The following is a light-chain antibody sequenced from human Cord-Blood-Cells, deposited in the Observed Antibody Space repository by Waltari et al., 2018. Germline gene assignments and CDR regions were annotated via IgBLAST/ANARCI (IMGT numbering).Light chain of an antibody. CDR3: SSYTSSSTLV. Sequence: QSALTQPASVSGSPGQSIPISCTGTSRDVGGYNYGPWYQQHPGKSPKPMIYDVSNRPSGVSNRFSGSKSGNTASLTISGLQAEDEADYYCSSYTSSSTLVFGTGTKVTVL. V-gene: IGLV2-14*01. CDR2: DVS. J-gene: IGLJ1*01. CDR1: SRDVGGYNY.